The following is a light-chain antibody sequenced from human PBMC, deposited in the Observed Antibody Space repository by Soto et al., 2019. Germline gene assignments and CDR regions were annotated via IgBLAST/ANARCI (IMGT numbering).Light chain of an antibody. CDR1: QGISSW. Sequence: DIQMTQSPSTLSASVGYRFTITCRASQGISSWLAWYQQKPGKAPNLLIYKASTLKSGVPSRFSGSGSETEFTLTISSLQTDDFATYYCQQYISYPWTFGQGTKGDIK. J-gene: IGKJ1*01. CDR2: KAS. V-gene: IGKV1-5*03. CDR3: QQYISYPWT.